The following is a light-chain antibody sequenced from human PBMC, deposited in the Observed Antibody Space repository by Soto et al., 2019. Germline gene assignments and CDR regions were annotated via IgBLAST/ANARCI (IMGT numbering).Light chain of an antibody. Sequence: DIQMTQSPSSLSASLGDRVTITCRASQSISSYLNWYQQKPGKAPKLLIYAASSLQSGVPSRFRGSGSGTDFTLTISSLQPEDLDTYYCQQSNTFPLTFGGGTKVDIK. J-gene: IGKJ4*01. CDR1: QSISSY. CDR2: AAS. CDR3: QQSNTFPLT. V-gene: IGKV1-39*01.